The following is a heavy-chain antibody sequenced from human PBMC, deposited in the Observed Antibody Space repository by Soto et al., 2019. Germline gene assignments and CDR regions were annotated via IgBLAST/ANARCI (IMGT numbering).Heavy chain of an antibody. CDR3: AGDASPYGDYSGFDY. J-gene: IGHJ4*02. CDR1: GYTFTSYG. D-gene: IGHD4-17*01. V-gene: IGHV1-18*01. Sequence: QVQLVQSGAEVKKPGASVKVSCKASGYTFTSYGISWVRQAPGQGLEWMGWISAYNGNTNYAQKLQGRVTMTTDTSTSTAYMELRSLRSDDTAVYYCAGDASPYGDYSGFDYWGQGTLVTVSS. CDR2: ISAYNGNT.